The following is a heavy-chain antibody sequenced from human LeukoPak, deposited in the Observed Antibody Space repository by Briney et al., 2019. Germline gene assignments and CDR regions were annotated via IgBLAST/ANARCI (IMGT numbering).Heavy chain of an antibody. J-gene: IGHJ4*02. D-gene: IGHD5-18*01. CDR2: IYYSGST. CDR1: GGSISSYY. V-gene: IGHV4-59*08. Sequence: SSETLSLTCTVSGGSISSYYWSWIRQPPGKGLEWIGYIYYSGSTNYNPSLKSRVTISVDTSKNQFSLKLSSVTAADTAVYYCARITGYSYGYAFDYWGQGTLVTVSS. CDR3: ARITGYSYGYAFDY.